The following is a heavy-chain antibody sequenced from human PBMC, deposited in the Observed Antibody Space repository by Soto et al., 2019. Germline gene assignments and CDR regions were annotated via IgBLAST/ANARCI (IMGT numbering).Heavy chain of an antibody. CDR3: ARDVRPTVTARPDYYYGKDV. Sequence: ASVKVSCKASGYTFTGYYMHWARQAPGQGLEWMGWINPNSGGTNYAQKFQGRVTMTRDTSISTACMELSRLRSDDTAVYYCARDVRPTVTARPDYYYGKDVWGQGTTVTVSS. V-gene: IGHV1-2*02. J-gene: IGHJ6*02. D-gene: IGHD4-17*01. CDR1: GYTFTGYY. CDR2: INPNSGGT.